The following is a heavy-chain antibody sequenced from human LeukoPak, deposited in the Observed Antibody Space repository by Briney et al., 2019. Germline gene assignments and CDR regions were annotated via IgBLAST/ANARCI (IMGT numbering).Heavy chain of an antibody. D-gene: IGHD5-12*01. V-gene: IGHV4-59*12. CDR1: GGSISNYY. CDR2: IYYSGST. CDR3: ARPGYSGYDIDY. J-gene: IGHJ4*02. Sequence: SETLSLTCTVSGGSISNYYWSWIRQPPGKGLEWIGYIYYSGSTNYNPSLKSRVTISVDTSKNQFSLKLTSVTAADTAVYYCARPGYSGYDIDYWGQGTLVTVSS.